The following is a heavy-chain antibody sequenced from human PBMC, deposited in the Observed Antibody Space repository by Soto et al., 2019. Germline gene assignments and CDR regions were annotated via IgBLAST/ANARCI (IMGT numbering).Heavy chain of an antibody. V-gene: IGHV3-23*01. CDR2: LSRGGGTT. CDR3: AKDGQYRTDGFDV. D-gene: IGHD6-6*01. CDR1: GFTFSSHC. Sequence: EAQLLESGGDWAQPGGSLRLSCAASGFTFSSHCMSWVRQAPGKGLEWIAGLSRGGGTTYYADSVKGLFTISRDNSKNTLDLIMNSLKVEDTALYYCAKDGQYRTDGFDVWGQGTMVTVSS. J-gene: IGHJ3*01.